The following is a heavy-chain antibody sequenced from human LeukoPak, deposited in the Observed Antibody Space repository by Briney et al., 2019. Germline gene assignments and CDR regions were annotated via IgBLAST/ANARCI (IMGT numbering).Heavy chain of an antibody. CDR2: ITASSTAI. CDR1: GFTFNTYT. J-gene: IGHJ4*02. V-gene: IGHV3-21*01. Sequence: PGGFLRLSCAASGFTFNTYTMNWVRQAPGKGLEWVSSITASSTAIYSADSVKGRFTISRDNAKNFLYLQMNSLRAEDTAVYYCARTYYDILTGYNPYFDYWGQGTLVTVSS. CDR3: ARTYYDILTGYNPYFDY. D-gene: IGHD3-9*01.